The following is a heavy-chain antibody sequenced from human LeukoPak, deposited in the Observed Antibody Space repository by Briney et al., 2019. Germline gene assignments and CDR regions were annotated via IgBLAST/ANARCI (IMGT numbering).Heavy chain of an antibody. CDR3: ARHPYSGSYHFDY. D-gene: IGHD1-26*01. Sequence: ASVKLSCKASGYIFTGYYMHWVRQAPGQGLEWMGWINANSGGTNSAQKFQGRVTMTRDTSISTAYMELSRLTSDDTAVYYCARHPYSGSYHFDYWGQGTLVTVSS. CDR2: INANSGGT. V-gene: IGHV1-2*02. J-gene: IGHJ4*02. CDR1: GYIFTGYY.